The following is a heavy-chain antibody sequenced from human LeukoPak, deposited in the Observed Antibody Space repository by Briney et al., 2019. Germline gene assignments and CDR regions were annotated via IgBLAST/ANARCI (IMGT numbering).Heavy chain of an antibody. CDR2: ISESGDNT. CDR3: AKDSVLMVYATFDY. CDR1: GFALISYA. J-gene: IGHJ4*02. Sequence: PGGSLRLSCEASGFALISYAMNWVRQPPGKGLEWVSGISESGDNTYHADSVKGRFTVSRDNSKNTLYLQMNSLRAEDTAVYYCAKDSVLMVYATFDYWGQGTLVTVSS. D-gene: IGHD2-8*01. V-gene: IGHV3-23*01.